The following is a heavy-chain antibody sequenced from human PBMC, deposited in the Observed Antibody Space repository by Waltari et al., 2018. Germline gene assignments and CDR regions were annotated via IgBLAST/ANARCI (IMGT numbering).Heavy chain of an antibody. J-gene: IGHJ6*02. Sequence: QVQLVQSGAEVKKPGSSVKVSCKASGGTFSSYAISWVRPAPGQGLEWMGGIIPIFGTANYAQKFQGRVTITADESTSTAYMELSSLRSEDTAVYYCARDRIVVVPAAINYYYGMDVWGQGTTVTVSS. CDR3: ARDRIVVVPAAINYYYGMDV. CDR2: IIPIFGTA. V-gene: IGHV1-69*01. D-gene: IGHD2-2*01. CDR1: GGTFSSYA.